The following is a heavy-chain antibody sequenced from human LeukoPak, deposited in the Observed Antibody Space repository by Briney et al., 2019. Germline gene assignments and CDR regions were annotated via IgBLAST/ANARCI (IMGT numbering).Heavy chain of an antibody. CDR3: ATLTGGDDAFDI. V-gene: IGHV4-59*01. CDR1: GGSMSSYY. D-gene: IGHD4-23*01. J-gene: IGHJ3*02. CDR2: IFYTGST. Sequence: SETLSLTCTVSGGSMSSYYWRWIRQPPGKGLEWIGYIFYTGSTNYNPSLKSRVTISVLTSKNRLSLKLSSVTAADTAVYYCATLTGGDDAFDIWGQGTMVTVSS.